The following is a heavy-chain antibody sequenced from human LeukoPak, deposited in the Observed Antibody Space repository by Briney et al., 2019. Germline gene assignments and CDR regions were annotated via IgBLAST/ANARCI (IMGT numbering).Heavy chain of an antibody. CDR2: IYYSGST. CDR1: GGSISSYY. V-gene: IGHV4-59*01. CDR3: ARDAGGGSWYGFDP. Sequence: SETLSLTCTVSGGSISSYYWSWIRQPPGKGLEWIGYIYYSGSTNYNPSLKSRVTISVDTSKNQFSLKLSSVTAADTAVYYCARDAGGGSWYGFDPWGQGTLVTVSS. J-gene: IGHJ5*02. D-gene: IGHD6-13*01.